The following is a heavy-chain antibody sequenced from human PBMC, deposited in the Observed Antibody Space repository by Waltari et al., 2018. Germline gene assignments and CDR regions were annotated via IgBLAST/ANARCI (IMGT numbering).Heavy chain of an antibody. Sequence: QVQLVQSGAEVKTPGASVKVSCKAPGYTLTSYDGNRLSQATGPGLGWMGWMNPNSSNTGYAQKFQGRVTMTRNTSISTAYMELSSLRSEDTAVYYCARTKQQLVLAFDIWGQGTMVTVSS. CDR1: GYTLTSYD. CDR2: MNPNSSNT. CDR3: ARTKQQLVLAFDI. J-gene: IGHJ3*02. V-gene: IGHV1-8*02. D-gene: IGHD6-13*01.